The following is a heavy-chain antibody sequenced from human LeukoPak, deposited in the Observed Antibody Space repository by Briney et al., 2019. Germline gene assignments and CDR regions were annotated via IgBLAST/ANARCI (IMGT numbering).Heavy chain of an antibody. J-gene: IGHJ3*02. CDR3: AKATSVLRYFDWSDAFDI. Sequence: GGSLRLSCAASGFTFSSYAMSWVRQAPGKGLEWVSAISGSGGSTYYADSVKGRFTISRDNSKNTLYLQMNSLRAEDTAVYYCAKATSVLRYFDWSDAFDIWGQGTMVTVSS. V-gene: IGHV3-23*01. CDR2: ISGSGGST. CDR1: GFTFSSYA. D-gene: IGHD3-9*01.